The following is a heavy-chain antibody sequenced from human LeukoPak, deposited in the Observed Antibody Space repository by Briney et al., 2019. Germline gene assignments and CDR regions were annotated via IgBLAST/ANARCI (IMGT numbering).Heavy chain of an antibody. CDR3: ARRHNYYGSGSYLDY. V-gene: IGHV1-18*01. D-gene: IGHD3-10*01. Sequence: ASVKVPCKASGSTFTSFGISWLRQAPGHPLKWMGWISAYNGNTNYAQKLQGRVTMTTDTSTSTAYMELRSLRSDDTAVYYCARRHNYYGSGSYLDYWGQGTLVTVSS. CDR1: GSTFTSFG. CDR2: ISAYNGNT. J-gene: IGHJ4*02.